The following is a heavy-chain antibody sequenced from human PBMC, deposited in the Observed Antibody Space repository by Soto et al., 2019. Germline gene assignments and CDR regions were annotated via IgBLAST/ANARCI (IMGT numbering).Heavy chain of an antibody. V-gene: IGHV4-59*01. CDR3: ARDEGIAAARSGFEGDYYYGMDV. CDR2: IYYSGST. D-gene: IGHD6-13*01. CDR1: GGSISSYY. J-gene: IGHJ6*02. Sequence: ETLSLTCTVSGGSISSYYWSWIRQPPGKGLEWIGYIYYSGSTNYNPSLKSRVTISVDTSKNQFSLKLSSVTAADTAVYYCARDEGIAAARSGFEGDYYYGMDVWGQGTTVTVSS.